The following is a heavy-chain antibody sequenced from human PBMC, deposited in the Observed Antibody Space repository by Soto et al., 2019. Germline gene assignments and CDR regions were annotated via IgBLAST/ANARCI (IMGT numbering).Heavy chain of an antibody. V-gene: IGHV3-30*18. CDR1: GFTFSSYG. D-gene: IGHD2-21*02. CDR3: AKDLAYCGGDCYGALIDYYGMDV. J-gene: IGHJ6*02. CDR2: ISYDGSNK. Sequence: PGGSLRLSCAASGFTFSSYGMHWVRQAPGKGLEWVAVISYDGSNKYYADSVKGRFTISRDNSKNTLYLQMNSLRAEDTAVYYCAKDLAYCGGDCYGALIDYYGMDVWGQGTTVTVS.